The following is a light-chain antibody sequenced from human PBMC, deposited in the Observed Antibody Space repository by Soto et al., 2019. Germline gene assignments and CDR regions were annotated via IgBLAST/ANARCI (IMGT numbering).Light chain of an antibody. Sequence: AIQMTHSPSSLCASLGDRVSITCPAGQGMRNGLCWYHLKLGQATMLLIYAASSLQGCVPSRFSGRGPGTDVTLTLSTLQRKDVETYYCLENYNYPPTFGQGTRLEIK. CDR1: QGMRNG. CDR2: AAS. V-gene: IGKV1-6*01. J-gene: IGKJ5*01. CDR3: LENYNYPPT.